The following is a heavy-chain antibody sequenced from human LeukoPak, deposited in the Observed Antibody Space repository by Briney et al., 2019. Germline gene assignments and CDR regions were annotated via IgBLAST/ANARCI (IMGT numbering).Heavy chain of an antibody. Sequence: SGGSLRLSCAASGFTFSTYAMTWVRQAPGKGLEWVANIKQDGSEKYYVDSVKGRFTISRDNAKNSLYLQMNSLRAEDTAVYYCARDPEFGVDALDIWGQGTMVTVSS. D-gene: IGHD3-16*01. CDR2: IKQDGSEK. J-gene: IGHJ3*02. CDR1: GFTFSTYA. CDR3: ARDPEFGVDALDI. V-gene: IGHV3-7*01.